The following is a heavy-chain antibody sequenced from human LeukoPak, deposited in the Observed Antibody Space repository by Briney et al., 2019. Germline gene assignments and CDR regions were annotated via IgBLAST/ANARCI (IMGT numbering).Heavy chain of an antibody. V-gene: IGHV3-11*04. CDR2: ISSSGSTI. J-gene: IGHJ4*02. CDR1: GFTFSDYY. Sequence: GGSLRLSCAASGFTFSDYYMSWIRQAPGKGLEWVSYISSSGSTIYYADSVKGRFTISRDNAKNSLYLQMNGLRAEDTAVYYCARDAYYDSSGYYGHWGQGTLVTVSS. CDR3: ARDAYYDSSGYYGH. D-gene: IGHD3-22*01.